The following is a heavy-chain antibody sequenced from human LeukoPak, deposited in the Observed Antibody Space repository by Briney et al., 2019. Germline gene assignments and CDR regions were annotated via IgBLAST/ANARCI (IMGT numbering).Heavy chain of an antibody. CDR3: AKSENRGLNYDFWSGFDY. Sequence: PGGSLRLSCTTPKFNFHNYGLTWVRQAPGKELEWVSSISGSGGSTQYAASVQGRFTISRDNSKNTLYLQMNSLRAEDTAVYYCAKSENRGLNYDFWSGFDYWGQGTLVTVSS. CDR2: ISGSGGST. V-gene: IGHV3-23*01. CDR1: KFNFHNYG. J-gene: IGHJ4*02. D-gene: IGHD3-3*01.